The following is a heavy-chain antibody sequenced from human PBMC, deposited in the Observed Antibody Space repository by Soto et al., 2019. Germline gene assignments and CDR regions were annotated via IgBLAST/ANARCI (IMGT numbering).Heavy chain of an antibody. CDR2: ISYGGSNK. Sequence: QVQLVESGGGVVQPGRSLRLSCAASGFTFSSYAMHWVRQAPGKGLEWVAVISYGGSNKYYADSVKGRFTISRDNSKNTLYLQMNSLRAEDTAVYYCARINGWYDYYSYGMDVWGQGTTVTVSS. V-gene: IGHV3-30-3*01. CDR3: ARINGWYDYYSYGMDV. J-gene: IGHJ6*02. CDR1: GFTFSSYA. D-gene: IGHD6-19*01.